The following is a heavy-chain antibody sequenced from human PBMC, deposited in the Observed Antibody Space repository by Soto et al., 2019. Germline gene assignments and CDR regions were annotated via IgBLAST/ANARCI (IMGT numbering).Heavy chain of an antibody. CDR3: ARVTGGYYYYYGMDV. V-gene: IGHV1-69*13. Sequence: AVKVSCKASGGTFSSYAISWVRQAPGQGLEWMGGIIPIFGTANYAQKFQGRVTITADESTSTAYMELSSLRSEDTAVYYCARVTGGYYYYYGMDVWGQGTTVTVSS. J-gene: IGHJ6*02. CDR1: GGTFSSYA. CDR2: IIPIFGTA. D-gene: IGHD2-15*01.